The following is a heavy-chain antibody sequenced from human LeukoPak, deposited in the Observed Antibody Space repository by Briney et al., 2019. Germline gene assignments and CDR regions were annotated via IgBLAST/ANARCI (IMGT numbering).Heavy chain of an antibody. CDR3: AKDHGFWSGFLF. V-gene: IGHV3-30*02. D-gene: IGHD3-3*01. J-gene: IGHJ1*01. CDR1: GFLFRSNG. Sequence: SGGSLRLSCEASGFLFRSNGMHWVRQAPGKGLEWVAFVRSDGNVTKYLDSIEGRFTISRDNSKNILYLQLSDVRADDSAVYFCAKDHGFWSGFLFWGQGTLVTVSS. CDR2: VRSDGNVT.